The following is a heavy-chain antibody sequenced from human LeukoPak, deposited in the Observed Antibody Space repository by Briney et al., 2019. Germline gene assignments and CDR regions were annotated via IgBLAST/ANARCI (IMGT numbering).Heavy chain of an antibody. D-gene: IGHD3-10*01. J-gene: IGHJ4*02. CDR2: ISYDGSNK. V-gene: IGHV3-30-3*01. Sequence: GGSLRLSCAASGFTFSGYPMHWVRQAPGKGLEWVGTISYDGSNKYYADSVKGRFTISRDNSKNTLYLEMNSLRAEDTAVYYCARDGGGYYASGTHCYLDYWGQGTLVTVSS. CDR1: GFTFSGYP. CDR3: ARDGGGYYASGTHCYLDY.